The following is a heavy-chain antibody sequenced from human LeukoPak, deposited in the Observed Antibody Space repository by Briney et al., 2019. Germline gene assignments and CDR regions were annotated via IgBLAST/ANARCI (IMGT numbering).Heavy chain of an antibody. CDR3: ANEVRPNDY. J-gene: IGHJ4*02. V-gene: IGHV3-66*01. CDR1: GFTVSSKY. Sequence: PGGSLRLSCAASGFTVSSKYMSWVRQAPGKGLEWVSVIYSGGSTYYADSVKGRFTISRDNSKNTVYLQMNSLRGEDTALYFCANEVRPNDYWGQGTLVTVSS. D-gene: IGHD4/OR15-4a*01. CDR2: IYSGGST.